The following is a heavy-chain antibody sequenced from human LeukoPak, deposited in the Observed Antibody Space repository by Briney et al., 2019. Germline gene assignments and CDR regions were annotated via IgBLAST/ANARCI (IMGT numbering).Heavy chain of an antibody. CDR3: ARDLGDGYNSGDAFDI. Sequence: SETLSLTCTVSGGSISSSSYYWGWIRQPPGKGLEWTGSIYYSGSTYYNPSLKSRVTISVDTSKNQFSLKLSSVTAADTAVYYCARDLGDGYNSGDAFDIWGQGTMVAVSS. J-gene: IGHJ3*02. CDR1: GGSISSSSYY. CDR2: IYYSGST. V-gene: IGHV4-39*07. D-gene: IGHD5-24*01.